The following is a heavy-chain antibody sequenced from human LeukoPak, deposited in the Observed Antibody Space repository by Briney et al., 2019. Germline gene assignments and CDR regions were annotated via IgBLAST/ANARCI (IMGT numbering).Heavy chain of an antibody. D-gene: IGHD5-12*01. J-gene: IGHJ6*02. CDR1: GYTFTSYY. CDR3: ARDLREYSYYYGMDV. Sequence: ASVTVSCKASGYTFTSYYMHWVRQAPGQGLEWMGIINPSGGSTSYAQKFQGRVTMTRDTSTSTVYMELSSLRSEDTAVYYCARDLREYSYYYGMDVWGQGTTVTVSS. V-gene: IGHV1-46*01. CDR2: INPSGGST.